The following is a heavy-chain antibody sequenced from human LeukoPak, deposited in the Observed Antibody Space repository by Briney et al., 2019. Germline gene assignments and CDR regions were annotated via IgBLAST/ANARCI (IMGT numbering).Heavy chain of an antibody. V-gene: IGHV3-21*01. CDR2: ISSSSSYI. D-gene: IGHD5-18*01. J-gene: IGHJ4*02. CDR1: GFTFSSYS. Sequence: GGSLRLSCAASGFTFSSYSMNWVRQAPGKGLEWVSSISSSSSYIYYADSVKGRFTISRDNAKNSLYLQMNSLRAEDTAVYYCAREGPKMDTAMVTTLDYWGQGTLVTVSS. CDR3: AREGPKMDTAMVTTLDY.